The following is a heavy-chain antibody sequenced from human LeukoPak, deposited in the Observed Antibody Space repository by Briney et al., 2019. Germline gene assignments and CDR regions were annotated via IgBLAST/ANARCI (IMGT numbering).Heavy chain of an antibody. Sequence: GGSLRLSCAASGFTFDDYGMSWVRQAPGKGLEWVSGINWNGGSTGYADSVKGRFTISRDNAKNSLYLQMNSLRAEDTALYYCARATYDSSGYYPEGAFDIWGQGTMVTVSS. CDR3: ARATYDSSGYYPEGAFDI. V-gene: IGHV3-20*04. J-gene: IGHJ3*02. CDR2: INWNGGST. D-gene: IGHD3-22*01. CDR1: GFTFDDYG.